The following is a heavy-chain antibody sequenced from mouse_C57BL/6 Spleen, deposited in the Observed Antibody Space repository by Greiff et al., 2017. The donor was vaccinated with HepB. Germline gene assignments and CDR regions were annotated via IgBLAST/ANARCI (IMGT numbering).Heavy chain of an antibody. CDR3: AREVHYYGSSSAWFAY. CDR1: GYTFTSYW. Sequence: VQLQQPGTELVKPGASVKLSCKASGYTFTSYWMHWVKQRPGQGLEWIGNINPSNGGTNYNEKFKSKATLTVDKSSSTAYMQLSSLTSEDSAVYYCAREVHYYGSSSAWFAYWGQGTLVTVSA. V-gene: IGHV1-53*01. D-gene: IGHD1-1*01. J-gene: IGHJ3*01. CDR2: INPSNGGT.